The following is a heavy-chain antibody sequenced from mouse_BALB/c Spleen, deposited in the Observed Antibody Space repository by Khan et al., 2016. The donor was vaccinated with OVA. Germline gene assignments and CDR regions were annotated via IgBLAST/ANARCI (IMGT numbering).Heavy chain of an antibody. J-gene: IGHJ3*01. Sequence: VQLVESGPGLVAPSQSLSITCTVSGFSLSNYGIHWVRQPPGKGLEWLGVIWTGGITNYNSALMSRLIIIKDNSKSQVFLKMNRLQTDDTAIYYCARSYDYDVGGFAYWGQGTLVTVST. CDR2: IWTGGIT. V-gene: IGHV2-9*02. CDR3: ARSYDYDVGGFAY. D-gene: IGHD2-4*01. CDR1: GFSLSNYG.